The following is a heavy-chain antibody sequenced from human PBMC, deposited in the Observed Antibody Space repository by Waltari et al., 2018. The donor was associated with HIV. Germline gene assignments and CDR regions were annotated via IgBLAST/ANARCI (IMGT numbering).Heavy chain of an antibody. V-gene: IGHV1-2*02. CDR2: INPNRGGT. CDR3: AREYSSSSRTGDY. D-gene: IGHD6-6*01. Sequence: QVQLVQSGAEVKKPGASVKVSCTASGYTFTGYYMHWVRQAPGQGLEWMGGINPNRGGTNCAQKSQGRVTMTREPSISTAYMERSRLRSDDTAVYYCAREYSSSSRTGDYWGQGTLVTVSS. J-gene: IGHJ4*02. CDR1: GYTFTGYY.